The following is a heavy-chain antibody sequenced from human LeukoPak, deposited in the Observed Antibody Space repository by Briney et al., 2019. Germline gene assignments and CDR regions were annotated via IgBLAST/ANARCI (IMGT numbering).Heavy chain of an antibody. CDR2: ISYDGSNK. CDR3: AKESSRLWRAGTIDY. D-gene: IGHD6-19*01. V-gene: IGHV3-30*18. CDR1: GFTFSSYG. J-gene: IGHJ4*02. Sequence: GGSLRLSCAASGFTFSSYGMHWVRQAPGKGLEWVAVISYDGSNKYYADSVKGRFTISRDNSKNTLYLQMNSLRVEDTAVYYCAKESSRLWRAGTIDYWGQGTLVTVSS.